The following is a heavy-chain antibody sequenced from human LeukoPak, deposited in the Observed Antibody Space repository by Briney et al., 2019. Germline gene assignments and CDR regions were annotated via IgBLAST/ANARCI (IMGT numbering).Heavy chain of an antibody. Sequence: GGPLSLPCAPSGFPLRSLVCPGAARAQARGWGGVAVLSYDGSNKYYADSMKGRFTISRDNSKNTLYLQMNSLRAEDTAVYYCARDRVEMGSGYYFDYWGQGTLVTVSS. V-gene: IGHV3-30-3*01. J-gene: IGHJ4*02. CDR1: GFPLRSLV. D-gene: IGHD3-22*01. CDR2: LSYDGSNK. CDR3: ARDRVEMGSGYYFDY.